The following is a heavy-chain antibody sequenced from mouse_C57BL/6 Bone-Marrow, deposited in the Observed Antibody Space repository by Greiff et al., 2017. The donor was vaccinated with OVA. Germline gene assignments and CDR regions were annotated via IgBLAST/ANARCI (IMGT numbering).Heavy chain of an antibody. CDR1: GYTFTDYY. CDR2: INPYNGGT. CDR3: APYSNYAWFAY. J-gene: IGHJ3*01. V-gene: IGHV1-19*01. D-gene: IGHD2-5*01. Sequence: VQLQQSGPVLVKPGASVKMSCKASGYTFTDYYMNWVKQSHGKSLEWIGVINPYNGGTSYNQKFKGKATLTVDKSSSTAYMELNSLTSEDSAVYCCAPYSNYAWFAYWGQGTLVTVSA.